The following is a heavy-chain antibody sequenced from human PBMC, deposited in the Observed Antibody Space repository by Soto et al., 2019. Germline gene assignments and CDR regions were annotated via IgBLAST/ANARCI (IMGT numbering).Heavy chain of an antibody. Sequence: QVQLVQSGAEVKKPGASVKVSCKASGYTFTGYHLHWVRQGPGQGLEWMGWINPSSGGTNYAQKFQGRVTMTRDTSISTGYMQLSRLRSDDTAVYFCARGGQLRSMDVWGQGTTVTVSS. J-gene: IGHJ6*02. V-gene: IGHV1-2*02. CDR3: ARGGQLRSMDV. CDR1: GYTFTGYH. CDR2: INPSSGGT. D-gene: IGHD3-16*01.